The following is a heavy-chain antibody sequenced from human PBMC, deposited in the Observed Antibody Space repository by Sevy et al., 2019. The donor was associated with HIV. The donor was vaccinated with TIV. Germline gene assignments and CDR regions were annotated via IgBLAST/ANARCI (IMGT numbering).Heavy chain of an antibody. Sequence: GGSLRLSCAASGFTFSSYDMSWVHQAPGKGLEWVSVISGSGVSTYYADSVKGRFTISRDNSKNTLYLQLNSLRAEDTAVYYCAKSMGGFDAFDIWGQGTMVTVSS. CDR2: ISGSGVST. J-gene: IGHJ3*02. D-gene: IGHD6-25*01. CDR3: AKSMGGFDAFDI. V-gene: IGHV3-23*01. CDR1: GFTFSSYD.